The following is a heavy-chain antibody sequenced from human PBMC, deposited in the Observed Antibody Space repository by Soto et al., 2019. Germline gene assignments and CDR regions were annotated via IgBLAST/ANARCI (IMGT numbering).Heavy chain of an antibody. CDR2: IYHSGST. Sequence: QVQLQESAPGLVKPSGTLSLTCAVSGGSISSSNWWSWVRQPPGKGLEWIGEIYHSGSTNYNPSLKSRVTISVDKCKNQFSLKLSSVTCADTAVYYCAREGDSSRWCPNWFDPWGQGTLVTVSS. CDR1: GGSISSSNW. CDR3: AREGDSSRWCPNWFDP. D-gene: IGHD6-13*01. V-gene: IGHV4-4*02. J-gene: IGHJ5*02.